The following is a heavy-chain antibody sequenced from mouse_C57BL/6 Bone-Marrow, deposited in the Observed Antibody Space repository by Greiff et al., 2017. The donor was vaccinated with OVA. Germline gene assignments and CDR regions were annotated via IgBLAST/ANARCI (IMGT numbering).Heavy chain of an antibody. V-gene: IGHV1-76*01. CDR3: ARELRYYYAMDY. J-gene: IGHJ4*01. Sequence: VKLQESGAELVRPGASVKLSCKASGYTFTDYYINWVKQRPGQGLEWIARIYPGSGNTYYNEKFKGKATLTAEKSSSTAYMQLSSLTSEDSAVYFCARELRYYYAMDYWGQGTSVTVSS. CDR1: GYTFTDYY. CDR2: IYPGSGNT.